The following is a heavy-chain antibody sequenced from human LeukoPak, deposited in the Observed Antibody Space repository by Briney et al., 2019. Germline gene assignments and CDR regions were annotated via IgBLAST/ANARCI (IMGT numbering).Heavy chain of an antibody. CDR1: GYTFTGYY. V-gene: IGHV1-2*06. CDR3: ASAAPSYDSSGYYYSLYRY. D-gene: IGHD3-22*01. CDR2: INPNSGGT. J-gene: IGHJ4*02. Sequence: EASVKVSCKASGYTFTGYYMHWVRQAPGQGLGWMGRINPNSGGTNYAQKFQGRVTMTRDTSISTAYMELSRLRSDDTAVYYCASAAPSYDSSGYYYSLYRYWGQGTLVTVSS.